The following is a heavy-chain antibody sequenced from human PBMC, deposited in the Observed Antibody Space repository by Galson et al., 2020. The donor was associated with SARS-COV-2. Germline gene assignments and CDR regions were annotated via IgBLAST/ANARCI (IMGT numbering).Heavy chain of an antibody. CDR2: ISGSGGST. Sequence: GGSLRLSCAASGFTFSSYAMSWVRQAPGKGLEWVSAISGSGGSTYYADSVKGRFTISRDNSKNTLYLQMNSLRAEDTAVYYCAKDPVGYSGYEWYSSGWYGGDYFDYWGQGTLVTVSS. D-gene: IGHD6-19*01. V-gene: IGHV3-23*01. J-gene: IGHJ4*02. CDR3: AKDPVGYSGYEWYSSGWYGGDYFDY. CDR1: GFTFSSYA.